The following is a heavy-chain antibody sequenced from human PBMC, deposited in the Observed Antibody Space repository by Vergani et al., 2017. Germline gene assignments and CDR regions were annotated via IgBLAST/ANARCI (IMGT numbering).Heavy chain of an antibody. CDR3: ASGKYYSDSTSHFRGRYFDV. D-gene: IGHD3-16*01. Sequence: QMQLQESGPGLVKASENLSLTCTVSGDSIISRSYYWGWIRQPPGKGLEWTGSIYNRGNGDSSSSLKSRVTISADTSKNQFSLRLTSVTAADTAVYYCASGKYYSDSTSHFRGRYFDVWGRGTLVTVPS. CDR2: IYNRGNG. CDR1: GDSIISRSYY. V-gene: IGHV4-39*01. J-gene: IGHJ2*01.